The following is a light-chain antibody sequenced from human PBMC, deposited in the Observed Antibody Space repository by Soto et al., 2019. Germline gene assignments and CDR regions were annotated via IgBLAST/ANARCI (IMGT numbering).Light chain of an antibody. CDR2: EVT. V-gene: IGLV2-14*01. Sequence: SALTQPASVSGSPGQSITISCTGTSSDVGGYNYVSWYQLHPGKAPILILYEVTNRPSGVSDRFSGSKSGNTASLTITGVEAEAEVDDSSSCEEGSTIVYVFVPVTMVT. CDR1: SSDVGGYNY. CDR3: SCEEGSTIVYV. J-gene: IGLJ1*01.